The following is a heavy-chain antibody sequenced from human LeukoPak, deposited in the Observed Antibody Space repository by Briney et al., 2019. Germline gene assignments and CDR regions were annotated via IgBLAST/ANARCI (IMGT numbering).Heavy chain of an antibody. CDR3: AKEWFDP. J-gene: IGHJ5*02. CDR1: GFTFSSYG. CDR2: IRNDGSNK. V-gene: IGHV3-30*02. Sequence: GGSLRLSCAASGFTFSSYGMHWVRQAPGKGLEWVAFIRNDGSNKYYGDSVKGRFTISRDPSKNTVYLQMDSLRPDDTALYYCAKEWFDPWGQGTLVIVSS.